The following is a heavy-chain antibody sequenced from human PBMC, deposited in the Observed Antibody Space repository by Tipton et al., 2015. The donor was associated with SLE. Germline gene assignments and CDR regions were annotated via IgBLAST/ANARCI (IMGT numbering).Heavy chain of an antibody. V-gene: IGHV3-23*01. J-gene: IGHJ6*02. CDR1: GFTFSSYA. CDR3: AKDNPYYYDSSGYSLDV. Sequence: SLRLSCAASGFTFSSYAMSWVRQAPGKGLEWVSAISGSGGSTYYADSVKGRFTISRDNSKNTPYLQMNSLRAEDTAVYYCAKDNPYYYDSSGYSLDVWGQGTPVTVSS. D-gene: IGHD3-22*01. CDR2: ISGSGGST.